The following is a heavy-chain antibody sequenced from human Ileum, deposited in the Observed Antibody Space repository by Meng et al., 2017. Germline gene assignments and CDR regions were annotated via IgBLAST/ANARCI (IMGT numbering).Heavy chain of an antibody. Sequence: QVQRQGTGPGLVEPSGPPTLPCSVSGDSIRRSFYWSWVRQSPGKGLEWIGQIYLAGSPNYNPSLESRVTISVDKSKNQFSLRLTSVTAADTAIFYCVRHGGKYFDSWGQGTLVTVSS. D-gene: IGHD2-15*01. CDR1: GDSIRRSFY. CDR3: VRHGGKYFDS. J-gene: IGHJ4*02. V-gene: IGHV4-4*02. CDR2: IYLAGSP.